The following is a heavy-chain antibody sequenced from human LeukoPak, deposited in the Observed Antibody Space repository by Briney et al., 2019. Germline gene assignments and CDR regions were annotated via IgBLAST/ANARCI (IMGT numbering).Heavy chain of an antibody. CDR1: GFTFSIYA. Sequence: PGGSLRLSCAASGFTFSIYAMSWVRQAPGKGLEWLSVLYSGGSTYYADSVNGRFTMSRDNSKNTLYLQMNGLRVEDTAVYYCARVSPFDYWGQGTQVTVSS. CDR2: LYSGGST. J-gene: IGHJ4*02. V-gene: IGHV3-66*01. CDR3: ARVSPFDY.